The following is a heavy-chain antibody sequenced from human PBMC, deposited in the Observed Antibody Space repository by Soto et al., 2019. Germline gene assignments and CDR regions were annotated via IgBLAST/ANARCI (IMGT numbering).Heavy chain of an antibody. CDR3: AKEGGNHYYYYALDV. D-gene: IGHD1-26*01. J-gene: IGHJ6*02. CDR1: GGSVSSNSYS. Sequence: SETLSLTCTVSGGSVSSNSYSWGWIRQSPGKGLEWIGTIYSSENTYYNPSLLSRIAINPDTSKNQFSLKLNSVTPEDTAVYYCAKEGGNHYYYYALDVWGQGTTVTVSS. V-gene: IGHV4-39*02. CDR2: IYSSENT.